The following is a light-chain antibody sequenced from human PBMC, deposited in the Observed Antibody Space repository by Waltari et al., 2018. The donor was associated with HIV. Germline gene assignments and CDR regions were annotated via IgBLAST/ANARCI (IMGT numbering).Light chain of an antibody. Sequence: QSVLTQPPSASGTHGQRVTISCSGTTSTIGHNSVNCYQQLPGTAPKLIIFSDDQRPSGVPDRFSGSKSGSSASLTISGLQSEDEGDYYCAAWDDSLSEPYVLFGGGTRLTVL. CDR1: TSTIGHNS. CDR3: AAWDDSLSEPYVL. J-gene: IGLJ2*01. V-gene: IGLV1-44*01. CDR2: SDD.